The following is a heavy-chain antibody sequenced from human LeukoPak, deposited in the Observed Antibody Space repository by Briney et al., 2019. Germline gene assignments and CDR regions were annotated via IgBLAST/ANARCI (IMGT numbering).Heavy chain of an antibody. CDR1: GGSISSGSYF. Sequence: PSETLSLTCTVSGGSISSGSYFWSWIRQPAGKGLEWIGRINTRGSTNYNPSLKSRVTISVDTSKNQFSLKLSSVTAADTAVYYCARDADSGSWYRIYWGQGTLVTVSS. J-gene: IGHJ4*02. CDR3: ARDADSGSWYRIY. CDR2: INTRGST. D-gene: IGHD6-13*01. V-gene: IGHV4-61*02.